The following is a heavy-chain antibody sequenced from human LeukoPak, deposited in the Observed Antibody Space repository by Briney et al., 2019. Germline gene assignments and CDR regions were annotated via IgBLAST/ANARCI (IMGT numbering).Heavy chain of an antibody. CDR2: INPGDSDV. CDR1: GNSFTTYW. Sequence: GESLQISCKDSGNSFTTYWIAWVRQMPGKGLEWMGIINPGDSDVRYSPSFQGQVTISADKSITTAFLQWSSLKASDTAMYYCARLNGGFDYWGQGTLVTVYS. V-gene: IGHV5-51*01. D-gene: IGHD2-8*01. CDR3: ARLNGGFDY. J-gene: IGHJ4*02.